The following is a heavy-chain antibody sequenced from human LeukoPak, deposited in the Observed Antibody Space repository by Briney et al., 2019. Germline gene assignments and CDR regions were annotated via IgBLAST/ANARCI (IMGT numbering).Heavy chain of an antibody. D-gene: IGHD2-15*01. J-gene: IGHJ3*02. CDR3: ARGNQIVVVVAAMKVSRMLPFDI. CDR1: GGSISSSYYY. CDR2: IYYSGST. V-gene: IGHV4-39*01. Sequence: SETLSLTCTVSGGSISSSYYYWGWIRQPPGKGLEWIGSIYYSGSTYYNPSLKSRVTISVDTSKNQFSLKLSSVTAADTAVYYCARGNQIVVVVAAMKVSRMLPFDIWGQGTMVTVSS.